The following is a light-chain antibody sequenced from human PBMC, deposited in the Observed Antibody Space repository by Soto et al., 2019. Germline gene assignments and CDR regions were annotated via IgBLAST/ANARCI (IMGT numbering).Light chain of an antibody. CDR2: EVS. V-gene: IGLV2-14*01. CDR3: ISYTLNSIPYV. CDR1: SSDIGGYNY. Sequence: SALTQPASVSGSPGQSITISCTGTSSDIGGYNYVSWYQQHPGRAPKLIIYEVSYRPSGSSNRFSGSKSGNTASLTISGLQAEDEADYYCISYTLNSIPYVFGTGTKLTVL. J-gene: IGLJ1*01.